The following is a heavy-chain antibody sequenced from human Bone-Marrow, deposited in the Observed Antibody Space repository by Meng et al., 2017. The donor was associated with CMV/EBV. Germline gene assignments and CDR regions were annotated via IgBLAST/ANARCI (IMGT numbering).Heavy chain of an antibody. Sequence: SGFTFSSYCMHWVRQAPGKGLEWVAVISYDGSNKYCADSVKGRFTISRDNSKNTLYLQMNSLRAEDTAVYYCAKDDHYYGSGSFDYWGQGTLVTVSS. J-gene: IGHJ4*02. D-gene: IGHD3-10*01. V-gene: IGHV3-30*18. CDR1: GFTFSSYC. CDR2: ISYDGSNK. CDR3: AKDDHYYGSGSFDY.